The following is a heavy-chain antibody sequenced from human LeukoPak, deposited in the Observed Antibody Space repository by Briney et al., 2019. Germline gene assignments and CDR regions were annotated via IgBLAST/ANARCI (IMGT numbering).Heavy chain of an antibody. V-gene: IGHV1-46*01. J-gene: IGHJ4*02. CDR1: GYTFTSYY. Sequence: GASVKVSCKASGYTFTSYYMHWVRQAPGQGLEWMGIINPSGGSTSYAQKFQGRVTMTRDTSTSTVYMKLSSLRSEDTAVYYCARVGSGGYFDYWGQGTLVTVSS. D-gene: IGHD1-26*01. CDR3: ARVGSGGYFDY. CDR2: INPSGGST.